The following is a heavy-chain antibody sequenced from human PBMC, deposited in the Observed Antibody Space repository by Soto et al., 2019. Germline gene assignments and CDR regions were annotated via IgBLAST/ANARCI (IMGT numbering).Heavy chain of an antibody. Sequence: ASVKVSCKASGYTFTGYYMHWVRQAPGQGLEWMGWINPNSSGTNYAQKFQGWVTMTRDTSISTAYMELSRLRSDDTAVYYCALGGYYTRYYYYGMDVWGQGTTVTVSS. CDR2: INPNSSGT. D-gene: IGHD3-3*01. J-gene: IGHJ6*02. CDR3: ALGGYYTRYYYYGMDV. V-gene: IGHV1-2*04. CDR1: GYTFTGYY.